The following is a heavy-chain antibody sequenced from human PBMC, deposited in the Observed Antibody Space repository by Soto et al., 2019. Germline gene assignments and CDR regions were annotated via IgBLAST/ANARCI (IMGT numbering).Heavy chain of an antibody. Sequence: HPGGSLRLSCAASGFTFSSYSMNWVRQAPGKGLEWVSYISSSSSTIYYADSVKGRFTISRDNAKNSLYLQMNSLRDEDTAVYYCARESRFLEWLSLNWLDPWGQGT. D-gene: IGHD3-3*01. CDR3: ARESRFLEWLSLNWLDP. CDR1: GFTFSSYS. V-gene: IGHV3-48*02. J-gene: IGHJ5*02. CDR2: ISSSSSTI.